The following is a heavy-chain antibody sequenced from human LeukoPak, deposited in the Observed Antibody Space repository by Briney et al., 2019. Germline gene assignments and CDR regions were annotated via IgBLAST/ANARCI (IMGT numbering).Heavy chain of an antibody. CDR3: ARAHYYDNSGYVDY. V-gene: IGHV4-39*01. J-gene: IGHJ4*02. Sequence: SETLSLTCIVSGGSISSSRYYWGWIRQPPGKGLEWIGTIYYSGSTYYNPSLKSRLTMSVDTSKNQFSLRLNSVTAPDTAVYYCARAHYYDNSGYVDYWGQGTLVTVSS. CDR2: IYYSGST. D-gene: IGHD3-22*01. CDR1: GGSISSSRYY.